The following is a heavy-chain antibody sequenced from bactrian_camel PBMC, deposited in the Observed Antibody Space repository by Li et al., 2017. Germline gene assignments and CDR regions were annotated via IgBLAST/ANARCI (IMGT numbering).Heavy chain of an antibody. CDR3: AKALSGGTYYTPEPYMN. Sequence: HVQLVESGGGSVQAGESLRLSCSASGVAFDDSPLVWYRQATGSGCEMVAFIDSDGRTGYGDSVKGRFTISQDNAKNTLCLQLNSLQSEDTAMYYCAKALSGGTYYTPEPYMNWGQGTQVTVS. CDR1: GVAFDDSP. D-gene: IGHD2*01. CDR2: IDSDGRT. J-gene: IGHJ4*01. V-gene: IGHV3S55*01.